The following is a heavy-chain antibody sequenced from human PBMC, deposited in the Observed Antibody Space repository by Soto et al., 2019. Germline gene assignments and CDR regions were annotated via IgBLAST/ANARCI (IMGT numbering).Heavy chain of an antibody. D-gene: IGHD2-15*01. CDR3: ASGGNRDY. CDR2: ISSSSSTI. Sequence: RGSLRLSCAGSGFSFSSYSMNWGRQAPGKGQEWVSYISSSSSTIYYADSVKGRFTISRDNAKNSLYLQMNSLRAEDTAVYYCASGGNRDYWGQGTLVTVSS. V-gene: IGHV3-48*01. J-gene: IGHJ4*02. CDR1: GFSFSSYS.